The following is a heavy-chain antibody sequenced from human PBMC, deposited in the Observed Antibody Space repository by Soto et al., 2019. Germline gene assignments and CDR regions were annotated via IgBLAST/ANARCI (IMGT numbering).Heavy chain of an antibody. J-gene: IGHJ4*02. D-gene: IGHD3-22*01. CDR2: IIPIFGTA. Sequence: QVQLVQSGAEVKKPGSSVKASCKASGGTFSSYAISWVRQAPGQGLEWMGGIIPIFGTANYAQKFQGRVTITADESTSTSYMELSSLRSEDTAVYYCASPYYASSGYYSRFWSQGTLFTVSS. V-gene: IGHV1-69*01. CDR3: ASPYYASSGYYSRF. CDR1: GGTFSSYA.